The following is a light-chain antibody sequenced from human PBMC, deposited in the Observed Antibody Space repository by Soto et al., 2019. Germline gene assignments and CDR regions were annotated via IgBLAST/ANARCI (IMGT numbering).Light chain of an antibody. CDR1: QSVSSN. V-gene: IGKV3-15*01. CDR3: QQYNNWPPLT. J-gene: IGKJ4*01. CDR2: GAS. Sequence: EIVMTQSPATLSVSPGERATLSCRASQSVSSNLAWYQQKPGQAHRLLIYGASTRATGIPSRFSGSGSGTEFTLTIRSLQSEDFAVYYCQQYNNWPPLTFGGGTKVEIK.